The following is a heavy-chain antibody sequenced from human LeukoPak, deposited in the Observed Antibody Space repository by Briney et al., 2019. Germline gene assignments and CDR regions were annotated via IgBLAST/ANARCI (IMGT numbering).Heavy chain of an antibody. CDR1: GGSFSGYY. V-gene: IGHV4-34*01. D-gene: IGHD3-3*01. CDR2: INHSGST. J-gene: IGHJ6*03. CDR3: ARGARAYYDFWSGYYYYYYMDV. Sequence: SETLSLTCAVYGGSFSGYYWSWIRQPPGKGLEWIGEINHSGSTNYNPSLKSRVTISVDTSKNQFSLKLSPVTAADTAVYYCARGARAYYDFWSGYYYYYYMDVWGKGTTVTVSS.